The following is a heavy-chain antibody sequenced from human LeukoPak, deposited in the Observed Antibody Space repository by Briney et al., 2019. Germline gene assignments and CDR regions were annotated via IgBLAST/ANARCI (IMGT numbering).Heavy chain of an antibody. CDR2: ISSSSSYI. D-gene: IGHD3-3*01. J-gene: IGHJ5*02. Sequence: PGGSLRLSCAASGFTFSSYSMNWVRQAPGKGLEWVSSISSSSSYIYYADSVKGRFTISRDNAKNSLYLQMNSLRAEDTAVYYCARGGDCDFWSRTPRGWFDPWGQGTLVTVSS. V-gene: IGHV3-21*01. CDR1: GFTFSSYS. CDR3: ARGGDCDFWSRTPRGWFDP.